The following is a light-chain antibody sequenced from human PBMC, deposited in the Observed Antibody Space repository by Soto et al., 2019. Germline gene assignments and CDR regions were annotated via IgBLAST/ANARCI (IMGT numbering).Light chain of an antibody. CDR3: QYYARLLSARPV. CDR2: GNT. J-gene: IGLJ1*01. Sequence: QSVLTQPPSVSGAPGQRVTISCTGSSSNIGAYYDVHWYQHRPGTAPKLLIFGNTNRPSGVPDRFSGSKSGTSASLPITGIPAQDEGDYHCQYYARLLSARPVFGHGTKGAV. CDR1: SSNIGAYYD. V-gene: IGLV1-40*01.